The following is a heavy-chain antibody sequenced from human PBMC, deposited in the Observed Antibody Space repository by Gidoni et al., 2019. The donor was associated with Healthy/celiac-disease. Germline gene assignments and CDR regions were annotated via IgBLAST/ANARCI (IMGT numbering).Heavy chain of an antibody. CDR1: GGSISSGDYY. V-gene: IGHV4-30-4*01. CDR2: IYYSGST. Sequence: QVQLQESGPGLVKPSQTLSLTCTAPGGSISSGDYYRSWIRQPPGKGLEWIGYIYYSGSTYYNPSLKRRVTISVDTSKNQFSLKLSSVTAADTAVYYCARVVPAAIRAWYFDLWGRGTLVTVSS. J-gene: IGHJ2*01. D-gene: IGHD2-2*02. CDR3: ARVVPAAIRAWYFDL.